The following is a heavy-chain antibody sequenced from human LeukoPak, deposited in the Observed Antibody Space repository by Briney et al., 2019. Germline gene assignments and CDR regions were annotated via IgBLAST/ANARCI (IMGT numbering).Heavy chain of an antibody. CDR1: GFTFSSYS. Sequence: GGSPRLSCAASGFTFSSYSMNWVRQAPGKGLEWVSSISSSSSYIYYADSVKGRFTISRDNAKNSLYLQMNSLRAEDTAVYYCARAFGIAAARLDYWGQGTLVTVSS. CDR2: ISSSSSYI. V-gene: IGHV3-21*01. J-gene: IGHJ4*02. CDR3: ARAFGIAAARLDY. D-gene: IGHD6-13*01.